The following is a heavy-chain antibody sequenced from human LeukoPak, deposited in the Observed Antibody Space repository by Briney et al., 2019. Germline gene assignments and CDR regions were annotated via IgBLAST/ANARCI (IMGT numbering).Heavy chain of an antibody. D-gene: IGHD5-24*01. CDR3: AKSGYNRFDY. CDR1: GFPFSTYW. CDR2: ISGSGSGGST. J-gene: IGHJ4*02. V-gene: IGHV3-23*01. Sequence: PGGSLRLSCAASGFPFSTYWMSWVRQAPGKGLEWVSSISGSGSGGSTYYADSVKGRFTISRDNSKNTLYLQMNSLRAEDTAVYYCAKSGYNRFDYWGQGTLVTVS.